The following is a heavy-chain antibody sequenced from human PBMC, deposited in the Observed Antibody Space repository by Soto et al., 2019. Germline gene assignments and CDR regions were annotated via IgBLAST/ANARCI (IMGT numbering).Heavy chain of an antibody. D-gene: IGHD6-19*01. J-gene: IGHJ4*02. CDR3: AKDRATVGYSSGWPEDFDY. CDR1: GFTFSSYA. V-gene: IGHV3-23*01. Sequence: GGSLRLSCAASGFTFSSYAMSWVRQAPGKGLEWVSAISGGGGSTYYADSVKGRFTISRDNSKNTLYLQMNSLRAEETAVYYCAKDRATVGYSSGWPEDFDYWDQGTLVTVSS. CDR2: ISGGGGST.